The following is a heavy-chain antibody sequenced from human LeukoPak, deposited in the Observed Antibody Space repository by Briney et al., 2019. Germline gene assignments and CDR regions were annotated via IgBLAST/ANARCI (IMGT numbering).Heavy chain of an antibody. J-gene: IGHJ4*02. D-gene: IGHD4-17*01. V-gene: IGHV3-7*01. CDR3: ARPGRPSYGDPTWDF. CDR2: INNGGSNK. CDR1: GFTFSSYC. Sequence: GGSLRLSCAASGFTFSSYCMSWIRQAPGKGLEWVANINNGGSNKYYADSVKGRFTISRDNAKNSLYLQMNSLRAEDTAVYYCARPGRPSYGDPTWDFWGQGTLVTVSS.